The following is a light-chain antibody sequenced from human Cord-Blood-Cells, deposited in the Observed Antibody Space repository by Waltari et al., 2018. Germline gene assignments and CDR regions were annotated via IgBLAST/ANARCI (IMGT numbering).Light chain of an antibody. J-gene: IGKJ1*01. CDR3: QQYNNWSPT. CDR1: QSVSSN. CDR2: GAS. V-gene: IGKV3-15*01. Sequence: EIVMTQSPATLSVSTGERATLSCRASQSVSSNLAWYQQKPGQAPRLLIYGASTRATGIPARFSGSGSGTEFTLTISSLQSEDFAVYYCQQYNNWSPTFGQGTKVEIK.